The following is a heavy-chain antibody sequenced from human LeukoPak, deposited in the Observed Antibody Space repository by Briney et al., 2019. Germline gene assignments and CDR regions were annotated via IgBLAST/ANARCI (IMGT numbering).Heavy chain of an antibody. D-gene: IGHD6-19*01. V-gene: IGHV1-8*01. Sequence: ASVKLSCKASGYTFTTYDINWARQATGQGLEWMGWMNPNSGNTGYTQKFQGRVTMTRNTSISTAYMELGSLRSEDTAVYYCARGRGSGHKENWFDPWGQGTLVTVSS. CDR1: GYTFTTYD. CDR3: ARGRGSGHKENWFDP. CDR2: MNPNSGNT. J-gene: IGHJ5*02.